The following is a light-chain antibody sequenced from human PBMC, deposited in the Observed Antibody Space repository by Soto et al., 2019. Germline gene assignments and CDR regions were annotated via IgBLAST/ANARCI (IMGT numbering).Light chain of an antibody. Sequence: EIVMTQSPATLSVSPGERSTLSWRASQSVGDNLAWYQQKPGQAPRLLIHGASTRADGIPARFSGSGPGTEFTLTISSLEPEDFAVYYCQQRSNWPPITFGQGTRLEI. V-gene: IGKV3-15*01. J-gene: IGKJ5*01. CDR1: QSVGDN. CDR2: GAS. CDR3: QQRSNWPPIT.